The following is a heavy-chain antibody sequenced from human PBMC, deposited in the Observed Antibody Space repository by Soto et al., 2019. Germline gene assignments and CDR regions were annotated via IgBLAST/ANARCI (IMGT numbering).Heavy chain of an antibody. J-gene: IGHJ4*02. CDR2: MYYSGST. CDR3: AGGNREEDCSMNRGYVTH. CDR1: GGSISSTNNY. V-gene: IGHV4-39*01. D-gene: IGHD2-2*01. Sequence: QLQLPESRPGLVKPSENLSLTCTVSGGSISSTNNYWGWIRQPPGKGLEWIGSMYYSGSTYYNPSRKSTVSITVDTTQHQSSLQLSSAAAADAAVYYCAGGNREEDCSMNRGYVTHWGQGTLVT.